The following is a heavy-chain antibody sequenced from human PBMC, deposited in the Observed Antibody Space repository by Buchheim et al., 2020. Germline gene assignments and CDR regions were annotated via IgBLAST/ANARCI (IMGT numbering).Heavy chain of an antibody. CDR1: GFTISSYA. CDR3: AKGGPSSLYYFDY. V-gene: IGHV3-23*01. Sequence: EVQLLESGGGLVQPGGSLRLSCAASGFTISSYAMRWVRQAPGKGLEWVSTIGSGGNTYYADSVKGRFPISRDNSKNKLSVQMHSLRAEDTAVYYCAKGGPSSLYYFDYWGQGTL. CDR2: IGSGGNT. J-gene: IGHJ4*02. D-gene: IGHD5-12*01.